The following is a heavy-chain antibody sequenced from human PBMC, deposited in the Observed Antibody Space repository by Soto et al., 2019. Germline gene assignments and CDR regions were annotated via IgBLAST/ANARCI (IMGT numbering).Heavy chain of an antibody. Sequence: EVQLVESGGGLVQPGGSLRLSCAASGFIFSSYSMNWVRQAPGKGLEWVSYISSSSDTIYYADSVKGRFTISRDNAKNSLYLQMNSLRAEDTAVYYCARDPRYCSGGNCYSSYYYYYLDVWGIGTPVTVSS. D-gene: IGHD2-15*01. CDR2: ISSSSDTI. CDR3: ARDPRYCSGGNCYSSYYYYYLDV. CDR1: GFIFSSYS. V-gene: IGHV3-48*01. J-gene: IGHJ6*03.